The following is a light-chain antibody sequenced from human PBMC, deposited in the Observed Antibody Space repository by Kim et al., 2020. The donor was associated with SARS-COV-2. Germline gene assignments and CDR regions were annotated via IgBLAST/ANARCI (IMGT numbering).Light chain of an antibody. V-gene: IGKV1-39*01. J-gene: IGKJ4*01. CDR1: QSISSH. Sequence: DIQMTQSPSSLSASVGDRVTVTCRASQSISSHLSWYQQKSGKAPKLLIYAASRLQSRVPSRFSGSGSGTDFTLTIISLQPEDFATYYCQQTYSVPLTFGGGTKLEI. CDR2: AAS. CDR3: QQTYSVPLT.